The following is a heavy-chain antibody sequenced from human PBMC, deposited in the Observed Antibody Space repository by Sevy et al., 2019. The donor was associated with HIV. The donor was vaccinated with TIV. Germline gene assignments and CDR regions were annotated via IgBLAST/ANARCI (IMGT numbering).Heavy chain of an antibody. CDR1: GFNFNKYG. Sequence: GGSLRLSCAASGFNFNKYGMRWVRQAPGKGLEYVASIKGDGSEKYYMDSVKGRFTISRDNAENSVYLQMNSLRAEDTAVYHCVRAGAFGTYDSWGQRTLVTASS. CDR3: VRAGAFGTYDS. CDR2: IKGDGSEK. D-gene: IGHD3-10*01. J-gene: IGHJ4*02. V-gene: IGHV3-7*01.